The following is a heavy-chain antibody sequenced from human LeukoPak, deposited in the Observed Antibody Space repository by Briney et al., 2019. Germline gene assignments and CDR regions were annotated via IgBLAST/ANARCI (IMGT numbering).Heavy chain of an antibody. CDR1: GFTFVNYG. CDR3: ARDPLDISRWTNAFDI. J-gene: IGHJ3*02. CDR2: ISYNGNQ. V-gene: IGHV3-30*03. Sequence: GGSLRLSCAASGFTFVNYGFHWVRQAPVNSLEWVAFISYNGNQKYVDSVKGRFTISRDNSKNTLYLQVNGLRPEDTAVYYCARDPLDISRWTNAFDIWGQGTMVSVSS. D-gene: IGHD2-2*03.